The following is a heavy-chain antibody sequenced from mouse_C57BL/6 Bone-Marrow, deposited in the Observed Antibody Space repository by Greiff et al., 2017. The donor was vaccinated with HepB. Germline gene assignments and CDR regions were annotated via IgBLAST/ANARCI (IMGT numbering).Heavy chain of an antibody. CDR2: IDPENGDT. J-gene: IGHJ3*01. CDR1: GFNIKDDY. Sequence: EVQLQQSGAELVRPGASVKLSCTASGFNIKDDYMHWVKQRPEQGLEWIGWIDPENGDTEYASKFQGKATITADTSSNTAYLPLSSLTSEDTAVYYCTTPGPFAYWGQGTLVTVSA. CDR3: TTPGPFAY. V-gene: IGHV14-4*01.